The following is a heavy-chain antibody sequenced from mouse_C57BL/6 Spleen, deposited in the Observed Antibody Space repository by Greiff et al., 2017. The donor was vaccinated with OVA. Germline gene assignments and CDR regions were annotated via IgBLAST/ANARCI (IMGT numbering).Heavy chain of an antibody. CDR3: ARRGNYGRDY. CDR2: IDPSDSYS. V-gene: IGHV1-69*01. J-gene: IGHJ2*01. D-gene: IGHD1-1*01. Sequence: QVQLQQPGAELVMPGASVKLSCKASGYTFTSYWMHWVKQRPGQGLEWIGEIDPSDSYSNYNQKFKGKSTLTVDKSSSTAYMQLSSLTSEDSAVYYCARRGNYGRDYWGQGTTLTVSS. CDR1: GYTFTSYW.